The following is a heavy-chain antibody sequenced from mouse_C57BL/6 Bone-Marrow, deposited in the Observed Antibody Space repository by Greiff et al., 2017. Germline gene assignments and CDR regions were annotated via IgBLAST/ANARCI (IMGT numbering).Heavy chain of an antibody. CDR1: GFSLTSYG. CDR2: IWGVGST. V-gene: IGHV2-6*01. D-gene: IGHD1-1*01. J-gene: IGHJ3*01. Sequence: QVQLKESGPGLVAPSQSLSITCTVSGFSLTSYGVDWVRQSPGKGLEWLGVIWGVGSTNYNSALKSRLSISKDNSKSQVFLKMNSLQTDDTAMYYCASGHDYYGSSHHFAYWGQGTLVTVSA. CDR3: ASGHDYYGSSHHFAY.